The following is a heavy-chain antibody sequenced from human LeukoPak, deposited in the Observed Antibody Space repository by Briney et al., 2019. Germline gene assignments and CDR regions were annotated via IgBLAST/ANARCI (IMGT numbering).Heavy chain of an antibody. J-gene: IGHJ5*02. CDR2: INAGNGNT. CDR1: GYTFTSYA. Sequence: ASVEVSCKASGYTFTSYAMQWVRQAPGQRLEWMGWINAGNGNTKYSQKFQGRVTITRDTSASTAYMELSSLRSEDTAVYYCARNDYDYGDSWFDPWGQGTLVTVSS. CDR3: ARNDYDYGDSWFDP. D-gene: IGHD4-17*01. V-gene: IGHV1-3*01.